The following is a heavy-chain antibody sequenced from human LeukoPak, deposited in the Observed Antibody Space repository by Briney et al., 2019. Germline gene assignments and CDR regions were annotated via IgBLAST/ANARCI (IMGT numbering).Heavy chain of an antibody. J-gene: IGHJ6*02. CDR2: ISGTTSGT. Sequence: GGSLRPSCAASGFTFSTCAMSWVRQAPGKGLEWVSGISGTTSGTYYADSVKGRFTISRDNSKNTLFLQVSSLRAEDTAVYYCAKVRTYFYHGLDVWGQGTTVTVSS. CDR3: AKVRTYFYHGLDV. V-gene: IGHV3-23*01. CDR1: GFTFSTCA. D-gene: IGHD1-14*01.